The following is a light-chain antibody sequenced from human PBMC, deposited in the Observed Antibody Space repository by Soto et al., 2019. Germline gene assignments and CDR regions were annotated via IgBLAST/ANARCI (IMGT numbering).Light chain of an antibody. J-gene: IGLJ1*01. Sequence: QSALTQPRSVSGSPGQSVTISCTGTISDVGGHNYVSWYQQHAGGVPKLIIHDVTERSSGVPNRVSGSKSGNTASLTISGLQAEDEADYYCCSYAGTSIPYVFGTGTTVTVL. CDR1: ISDVGGHNY. V-gene: IGLV2-11*01. CDR2: DVT. CDR3: CSYAGTSIPYV.